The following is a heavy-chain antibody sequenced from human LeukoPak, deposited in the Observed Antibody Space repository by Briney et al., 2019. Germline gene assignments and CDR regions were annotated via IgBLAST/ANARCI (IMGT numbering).Heavy chain of an antibody. Sequence: SETLSLTCTVSGGSISSYYWTWIRQPAGKGLEWIGRIYTTGSTNYNPSLNSRVTMSVDTSKNQFSLKLSSVTAADTAVYRARQIAVAGKAGFDYWGQGTLVTVSS. V-gene: IGHV4-4*07. D-gene: IGHD6-19*01. CDR2: IYTTGST. J-gene: IGHJ4*02. CDR3: ARQIAVAGKAGFDY. CDR1: GGSISSYY.